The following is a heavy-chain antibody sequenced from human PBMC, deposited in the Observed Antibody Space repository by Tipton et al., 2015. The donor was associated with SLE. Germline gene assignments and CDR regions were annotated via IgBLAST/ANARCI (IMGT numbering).Heavy chain of an antibody. CDR3: ARSAGYGSSWAHFDY. J-gene: IGHJ4*02. V-gene: IGHV4-59*11. CDR1: GGSISSHY. Sequence: TLSLTCTVSGGSISSHYWSWIRQPPGKGLDWIGYIHYSGSTNNNPSLKSRVTISVDTSKNQFSLKLSSVTAADTAVYYCARSAGYGSSWAHFDYWGQGTLVTVSS. D-gene: IGHD6-13*01. CDR2: IHYSGST.